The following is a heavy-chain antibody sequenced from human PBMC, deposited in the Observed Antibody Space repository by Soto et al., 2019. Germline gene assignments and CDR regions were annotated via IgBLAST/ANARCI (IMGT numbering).Heavy chain of an antibody. J-gene: IGHJ3*02. CDR1: NASISSRKW. Sequence: QVQLQESGPGLVKPSGTLSLTCTVSNASISSRKWWTWVRQTPGKGLEWIGEIYHSGSINHNPSLKSRVTMSVDKSKNQFSLTMTSLTAADTAVYYCASKFGELLADAFDILGQGTVVTVSS. D-gene: IGHD3-10*01. V-gene: IGHV4-4*02. CDR2: IYHSGSI. CDR3: ASKFGELLADAFDI.